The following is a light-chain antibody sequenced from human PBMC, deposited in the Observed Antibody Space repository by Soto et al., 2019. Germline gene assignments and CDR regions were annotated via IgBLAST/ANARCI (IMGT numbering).Light chain of an antibody. J-gene: IGLJ3*02. CDR3: SSYTSSSTPWV. V-gene: IGLV2-14*01. CDR2: EVS. Sequence: QSALTQPASVSGSPGQSFTISCTGTSIDVGGYNYVSWYQQHPGKAPKLMIYEVSNRPSGVSNRFSGSKSGNTASLTISGLQAEDEADYYCSSYTSSSTPWVFGGGTKLTVL. CDR1: SIDVGGYNY.